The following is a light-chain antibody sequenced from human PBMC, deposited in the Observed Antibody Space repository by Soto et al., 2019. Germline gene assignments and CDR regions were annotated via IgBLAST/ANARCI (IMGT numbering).Light chain of an antibody. Sequence: EIVLTQSPGTLSLSPGERATLSCRASQSVSSSYLAWYQQKPGQAPRLLIYGASSRATGIPDRFSGSGSGTDFTLTISRREPEDFAVYYYQQYGSSLGGFTFGPGTKVDIK. J-gene: IGKJ3*01. CDR3: QQYGSSLGGFT. CDR1: QSVSSSY. V-gene: IGKV3-20*01. CDR2: GAS.